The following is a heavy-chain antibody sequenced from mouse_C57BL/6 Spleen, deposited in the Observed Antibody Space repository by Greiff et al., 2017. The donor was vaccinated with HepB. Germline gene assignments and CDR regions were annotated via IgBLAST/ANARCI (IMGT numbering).Heavy chain of an antibody. CDR2: IHPNSGST. CDR1: GYTFTSYW. CDR3: ARSYYYGSPSYAMDY. V-gene: IGHV1-64*01. D-gene: IGHD1-1*01. J-gene: IGHJ4*01. Sequence: QVQLQQPGAELVKPGASVKLSCKASGYTFTSYWMHWVKQRPGQGLEWIGMIHPNSGSTNYNEKFKSKATLTVDKSSSSAYMQLSSLTSEDSAVYYCARSYYYGSPSYAMDYWGQGTSVTVSS.